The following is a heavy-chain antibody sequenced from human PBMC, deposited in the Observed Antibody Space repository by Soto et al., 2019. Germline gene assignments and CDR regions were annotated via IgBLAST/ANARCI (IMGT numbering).Heavy chain of an antibody. CDR2: IHGGGDYT. CDR1: GFTFSNYA. CDR3: ENNRGCGRDTNWNFGV. V-gene: IGHV3-23*01. Sequence: EVQVLESGGGLVQPGGSLRLSCAASGFTFSNYAMSWVRQAPGKGLEWVSTIHGGGDYTHYTDSVKGRFTISRDNSRNTLFLQVNRVGAEDEAVYYCENNRGCGRDTNWNFGVWGRGTLVPVSS. D-gene: IGHD5-12*01. J-gene: IGHJ2*01.